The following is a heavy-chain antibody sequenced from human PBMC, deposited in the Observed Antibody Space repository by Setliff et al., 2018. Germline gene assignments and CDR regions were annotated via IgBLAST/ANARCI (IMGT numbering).Heavy chain of an antibody. CDR2: ISNGGGAV. Sequence: GGSLRLSCAASGFIVSDKHMTWLRQAPGRGLEWVSYISNGGGAVKYADSVKGRFTISRDNAKSSLYLQMNSLRAEDTAVYYFARDQGSYGYRAFDSWGQGALVTVSS. CDR1: GFIVSDKH. V-gene: IGHV3-11*04. CDR3: ARDQGSYGYRAFDS. D-gene: IGHD3-16*01. J-gene: IGHJ4*02.